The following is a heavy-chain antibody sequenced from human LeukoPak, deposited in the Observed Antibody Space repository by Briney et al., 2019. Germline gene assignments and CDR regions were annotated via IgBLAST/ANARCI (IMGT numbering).Heavy chain of an antibody. CDR2: IYSGGST. Sequence: GGSLRLSCAASGFTVSSNYMGWVRQAPGKGLEWVSVIYSGGSTYYADSVKGRFTISRDNSKNTLYLQMNSPRAEDTAVYYCASTFYGDSPPYWGQGTLVTVSS. V-gene: IGHV3-66*01. CDR1: GFTVSSNY. J-gene: IGHJ4*02. D-gene: IGHD4-17*01. CDR3: ASTFYGDSPPY.